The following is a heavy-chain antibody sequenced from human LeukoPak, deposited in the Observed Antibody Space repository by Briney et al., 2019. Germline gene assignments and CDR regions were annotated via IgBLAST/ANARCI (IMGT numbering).Heavy chain of an antibody. Sequence: GGSLRLSCAASGFTFSTYAMHWVRQAPGKGLEWVAVISYDGRQKYYANSVKGRFTISRDNSKNTLFLQMNSLRDEDTAVYYCTRVYLERLTAGYFDHWGQGTLVTVSP. CDR1: GFTFSTYA. D-gene: IGHD2-8*01. V-gene: IGHV3-30*14. CDR3: TRVYLERLTAGYFDH. CDR2: ISYDGRQK. J-gene: IGHJ4*02.